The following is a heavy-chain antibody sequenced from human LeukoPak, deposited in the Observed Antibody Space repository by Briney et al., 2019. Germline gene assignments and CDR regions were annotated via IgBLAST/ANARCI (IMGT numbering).Heavy chain of an antibody. CDR3: ARVGRGTHIVQL. CDR2: INHSGST. Sequence: KPSETLSLTCAVYGGSFSGYYWSWIRQPPGKGLEWIGEINHSGSTNYNPSLKSRVTISVDTSKNQFSLKLSSVTAADTAVYYCARVGRGTHIVQLWGQGTLVTVSS. V-gene: IGHV4-34*01. J-gene: IGHJ4*02. CDR1: GGSFSGYY. D-gene: IGHD3-16*01.